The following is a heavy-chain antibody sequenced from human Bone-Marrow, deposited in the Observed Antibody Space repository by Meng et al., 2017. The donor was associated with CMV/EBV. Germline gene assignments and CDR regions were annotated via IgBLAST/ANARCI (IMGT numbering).Heavy chain of an antibody. V-gene: IGHV4-38-2*02. Sequence: GSLRLSCTVSGYSISSGYYWGWIRQPPGKGLEWIGSIYHSGSTYYNPSLKSRVTISVDTSKNQFSLKLSSVTAADTAVYYCARGGITGYCSSTSCYDDYWGQGTLVTVSS. CDR3: ARGGITGYCSSTSCYDDY. CDR1: GYSISSGYY. D-gene: IGHD2-2*01. J-gene: IGHJ4*02. CDR2: IYHSGST.